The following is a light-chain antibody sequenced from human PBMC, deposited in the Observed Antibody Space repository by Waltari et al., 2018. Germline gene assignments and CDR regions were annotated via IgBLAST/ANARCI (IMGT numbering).Light chain of an antibody. CDR1: RSDVGGYNF. J-gene: IGLJ1*01. V-gene: IGLV2-14*01. Sequence: QSALTQPASVSGSPGQSITISCPGTRSDVGGYNFVSWYQHHPGKAPKLIIYEVSNRPSGVSNRFSGSKSGSTASLTISGLQAEDEADYYCRSYTSSSTLVFGTGTKVTVL. CDR3: RSYTSSSTLV. CDR2: EVS.